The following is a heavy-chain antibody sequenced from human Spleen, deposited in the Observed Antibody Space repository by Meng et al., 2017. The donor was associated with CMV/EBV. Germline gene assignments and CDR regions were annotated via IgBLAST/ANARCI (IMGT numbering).Heavy chain of an antibody. D-gene: IGHD3-10*01. V-gene: IGHV3-23*01. CDR2: IRGSGGST. Sequence: GESLKISCAASGFTFSGSAMHWVRQASGKGLEWVSAIRGSGGSTYYADSVKGRFTISRDNSKNTLYLQMNSLRAEDTAVYYCARRRITMVPGVIIPDAFDIWGQGTMVTVSS. CDR3: ARRRITMVPGVIIPDAFDI. J-gene: IGHJ3*02. CDR1: GFTFSGSA.